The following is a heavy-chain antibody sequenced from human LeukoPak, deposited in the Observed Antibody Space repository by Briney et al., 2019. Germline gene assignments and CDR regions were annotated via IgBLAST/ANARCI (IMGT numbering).Heavy chain of an antibody. CDR1: GDSISSSHYY. J-gene: IGHJ3*02. CDR2: ISGSGGST. D-gene: IGHD3-22*01. CDR3: ANYYDSSGYYYVGAFDI. V-gene: IGHV3-23*01. Sequence: PSETLSLTCTVSGDSISSSHYYWGWIRQSPGKGLEWVSAISGSGGSTYYADSVKGRFTISRDNSKNTLYLQMNSLRAEDTAVYYCANYYDSSGYYYVGAFDIWGQGTMVTVSS.